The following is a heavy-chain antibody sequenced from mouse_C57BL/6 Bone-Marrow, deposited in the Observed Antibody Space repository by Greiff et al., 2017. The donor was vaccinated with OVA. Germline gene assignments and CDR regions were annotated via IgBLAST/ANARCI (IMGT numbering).Heavy chain of an antibody. J-gene: IGHJ2*01. CDR1: GYTFTDYY. V-gene: IGHV1-26*01. CDR2: INPNNGGT. CDR3: ARRGDDYDKGYYFDY. Sequence: EVQLQQSGPELVKPGASVKISCKASGYTFTDYYMNWVKQSHGKSLEWIGDINPNNGGTSYNQKFKGKATLTVDKSSSTAYMELRSLPSEDSAVYYCARRGDDYDKGYYFDYGGKGTTLTVSS. D-gene: IGHD2-4*01.